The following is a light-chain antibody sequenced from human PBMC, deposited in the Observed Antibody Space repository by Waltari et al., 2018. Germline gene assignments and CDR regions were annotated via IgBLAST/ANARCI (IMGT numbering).Light chain of an antibody. CDR3: QQSYSTPIT. J-gene: IGKJ5*01. CDR2: AAS. V-gene: IGKV1-39*01. CDR1: QSISSY. Sequence: DIQMTQSPSSLSASVGDRVTITCRASQSISSYLNWYQQKPGKAPKLRIYAASSLQSGVPSRFSGSVSGTDFTLTISSLQPEDFATYYWQQSYSTPITFGQGTRLEIK.